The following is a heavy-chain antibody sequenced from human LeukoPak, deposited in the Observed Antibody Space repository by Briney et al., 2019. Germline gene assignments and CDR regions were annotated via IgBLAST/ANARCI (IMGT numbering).Heavy chain of an antibody. D-gene: IGHD3-22*01. Sequence: GGSLRLSCAASGFTFSTYGMHWVRQAPGKGLEWVAFIRYDGSNKYYADSVKGRFTISRDNSKNTLYLQMNSLRAEDTAVYYCAKGPYPYYDSRGPSGYWGQGTLVTVSS. J-gene: IGHJ4*02. CDR2: IRYDGSNK. CDR1: GFTFSTYG. V-gene: IGHV3-30*02. CDR3: AKGPYPYYDSRGPSGY.